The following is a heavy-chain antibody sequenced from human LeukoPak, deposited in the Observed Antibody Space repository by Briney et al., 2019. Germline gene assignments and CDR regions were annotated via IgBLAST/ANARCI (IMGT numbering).Heavy chain of an antibody. CDR1: GFTFSDNS. D-gene: IGHD4-17*01. V-gene: IGHV3-11*04. J-gene: IGHJ3*02. CDR3: ARANYGDYLPYSFDN. Sequence: GGSLRLSCAASGFTFSDNSMSSIRPAPGKRLGWVSYISSSISTISYADSVRGRFTISRDNAKNSPYLQMTSLRPEDTAVYHCARANYGDYLPYSFDNWGQGTMVTVSS. CDR2: ISSSISTI.